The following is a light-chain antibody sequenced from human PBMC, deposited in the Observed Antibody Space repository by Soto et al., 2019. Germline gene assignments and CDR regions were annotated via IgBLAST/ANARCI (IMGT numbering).Light chain of an antibody. Sequence: SVLPQPASVSGSPGQSITISCTGASNDVGAYKFISWYQQQPGKAPKLMIYEVSNRPSGVSNRFSGSKSGNTASLTISGLQAEDEGDYYCSSYTSNTVIFGGGTKLTVL. CDR1: SNDVGAYKF. J-gene: IGLJ2*01. V-gene: IGLV2-14*01. CDR3: SSYTSNTVI. CDR2: EVS.